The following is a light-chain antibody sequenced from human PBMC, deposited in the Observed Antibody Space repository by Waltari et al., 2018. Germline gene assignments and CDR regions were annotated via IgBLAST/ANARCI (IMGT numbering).Light chain of an antibody. J-gene: IGLJ2*01. V-gene: IGLV2-8*01. Sequence: QSALTQPPSASGSPGQSVTISCTGTSSDVGGYNYVSWYQHHPGKAPKLMIYEVSKRPSGVPDRVSVSKSGNTASLTVSGLQTEDEADYYCSSYAGNHVVFGGGTKLTVL. CDR2: EVS. CDR1: SSDVGGYNY. CDR3: SSYAGNHVV.